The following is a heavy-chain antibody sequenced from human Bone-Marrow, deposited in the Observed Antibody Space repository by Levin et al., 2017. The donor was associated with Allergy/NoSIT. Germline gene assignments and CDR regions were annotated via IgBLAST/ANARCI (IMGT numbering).Heavy chain of an antibody. CDR3: AKVKTNPPTAVFDS. Sequence: GESLKISCAAAGFNFRSYAMSWVRQAPGKGLEWVSAISHNGANTFYADSVKGRFAISRDISRNTLFLQMDNLRAEDTALYYCAKVKTNPPTAVFDSWGQGTLVTVSS. CDR1: GFNFRSYA. D-gene: IGHD1-14*01. CDR2: ISHNGANT. V-gene: IGHV3-23*01. J-gene: IGHJ4*02.